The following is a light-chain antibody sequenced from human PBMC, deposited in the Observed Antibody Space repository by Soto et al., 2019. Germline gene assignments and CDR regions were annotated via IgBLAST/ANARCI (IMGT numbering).Light chain of an antibody. CDR1: QSVSTN. CDR3: QQYNNWPWT. V-gene: IGKV3-15*01. CDR2: GAS. J-gene: IGKJ1*01. Sequence: EIVLTQSPATLSLSPVERATLSCRASQSVSTNLAWYQHKPGQAPRLLIYGASSRATGIPARFSASGSGTERTLTISSLQSEDGQVYDGQQYNNWPWTSGQGTKVDIK.